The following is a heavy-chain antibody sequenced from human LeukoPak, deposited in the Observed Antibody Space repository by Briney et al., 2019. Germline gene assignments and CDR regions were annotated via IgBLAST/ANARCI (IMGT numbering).Heavy chain of an antibody. V-gene: IGHV4-30-4*01. CDR2: IYYSGST. CDR3: ASAYRYGDYDVWWFDP. CDR1: GGSISSGGYY. D-gene: IGHD4-17*01. Sequence: SETLSLTCTVSGGSISSGGYYWSWMRQPPGKGLEWIGYIYYSGSTYYNPSLKSRVTISVDTSKNQFSLKLSSVTAADTAVYYCASAYRYGDYDVWWFDPWGQGTLVTVSS. J-gene: IGHJ5*02.